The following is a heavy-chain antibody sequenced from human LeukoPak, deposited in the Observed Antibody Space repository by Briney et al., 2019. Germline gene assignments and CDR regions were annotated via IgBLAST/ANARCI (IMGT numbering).Heavy chain of an antibody. CDR3: ARAVLLGTDFDY. V-gene: IGHV1-2*02. CDR2: INPNSGGT. Sequence: ASVKDSCKASGYTFTGYYMHWVRQAPGQGLEWMGWINPNSGGTNYAQKFQGRVTMTRDTSISTAYMELSRLRSDDTAVYYCARAVLLGTDFDYWGQGTLVTISS. J-gene: IGHJ4*02. D-gene: IGHD5-18*01. CDR1: GYTFTGYY.